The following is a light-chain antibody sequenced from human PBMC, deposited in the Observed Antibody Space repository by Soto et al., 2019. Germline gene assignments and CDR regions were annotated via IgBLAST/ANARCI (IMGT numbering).Light chain of an antibody. CDR2: DAS. Sequence: DIVLTQSPATLSLSPGERATLSCRASQSVSSYLAWYQQKPGQAPRLLIYDASNRATGIPARFSGSGSGTDFTLTISSLEPEDFAVYYCQQRSNWPSFGGGTRWIS. V-gene: IGKV3-11*01. CDR3: QQRSNWPS. J-gene: IGKJ4*01. CDR1: QSVSSY.